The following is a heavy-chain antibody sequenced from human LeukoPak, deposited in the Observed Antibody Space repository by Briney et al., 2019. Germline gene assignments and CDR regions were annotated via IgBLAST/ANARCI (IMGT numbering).Heavy chain of an antibody. V-gene: IGHV3-30*18. D-gene: IGHD6-13*01. CDR3: AKGRSEVAAAGPLAGDFYY. Sequence: PGGSLRLSCAASGFTFSYYGMHWVRQAPGKGLEWVAVISYDGSNKYYADSVKGRFSISRDNSKNTVYLQMNSLRADDAAVYYCAKGRSEVAAAGPLAGDFYYWGQGALVTVSS. CDR2: ISYDGSNK. CDR1: GFTFSYYG. J-gene: IGHJ4*02.